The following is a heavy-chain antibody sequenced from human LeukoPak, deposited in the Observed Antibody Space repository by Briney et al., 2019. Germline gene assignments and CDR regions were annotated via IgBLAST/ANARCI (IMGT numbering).Heavy chain of an antibody. CDR2: ISSSSSYI. J-gene: IGHJ4*02. Sequence: GGSLRLSCAASGFTFSSYIMNWVRQAPGKGLEWVSSISSSSSYIYYADSVKGRFTISRDNAKNPLYLQMNSLRAEDTAVYYCARGAKVAVYDYGDYFDYWGQGTLVTVSS. V-gene: IGHV3-21*01. CDR3: ARGAKVAVYDYGDYFDY. CDR1: GFTFSSYI. D-gene: IGHD4-17*01.